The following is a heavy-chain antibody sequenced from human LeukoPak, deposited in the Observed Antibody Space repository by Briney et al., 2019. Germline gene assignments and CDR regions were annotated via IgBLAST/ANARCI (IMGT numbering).Heavy chain of an antibody. V-gene: IGHV4-34*01. CDR3: ARVPAVAGTNDY. D-gene: IGHD6-19*01. Sequence: SETLSLTCAVYGGSFSGYYWSWIRQPPGNGLEWIGEINHSGSTNYNPSLKSRVTISVDTSKNQFSLKLSSVTAADTAVYYCARVPAVAGTNDYWGQGALVTVSS. J-gene: IGHJ4*02. CDR1: GGSFSGYY. CDR2: INHSGST.